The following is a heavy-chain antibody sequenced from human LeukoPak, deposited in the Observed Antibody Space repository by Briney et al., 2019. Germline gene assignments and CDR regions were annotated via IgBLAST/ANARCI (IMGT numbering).Heavy chain of an antibody. J-gene: IGHJ4*02. D-gene: IGHD1-26*01. CDR3: AKEYSGRFSPFPSYFDY. Sequence: GGSLRLSCAASGFTFSTYAMNWVRQAPGKGLEWVSAISGSGAKTYYADFVKGRFTISRDNSKNTLYLQMNSLRAEDTAVYYCAKEYSGRFSPFPSYFDYWGQGTLVTVSS. CDR2: ISGSGAKT. V-gene: IGHV3-23*01. CDR1: GFTFSTYA.